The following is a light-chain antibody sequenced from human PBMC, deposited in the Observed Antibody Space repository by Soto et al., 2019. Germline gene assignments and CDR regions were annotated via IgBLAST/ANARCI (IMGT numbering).Light chain of an antibody. CDR3: QESHTFLWGT. V-gene: IGKV1-39*01. CDR2: GTS. J-gene: IGKJ1*01. Sequence: DIQMTQSPSSLSASVGDRVTITCRASQTISNSLNWYQQRPGKAPNLLIYGTSTLQGGVPSRFSCSGSGTDFTLTISSLQPEDSATYFCQESHTFLWGTFGQGTKV. CDR1: QTISNS.